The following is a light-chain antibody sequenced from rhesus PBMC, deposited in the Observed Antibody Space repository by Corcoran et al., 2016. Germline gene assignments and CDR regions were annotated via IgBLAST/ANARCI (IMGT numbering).Light chain of an antibody. J-gene: IGKJ3*01. V-gene: IGKV2-64*01. CDR1: QSLVHSNGNTY. Sequence: DVVMTQSPLSLPITPGQPASISCRSSQSLVHSNGNTYLSWYQQKPGQPPRLLIYKVSNRDSGVPDSIRGSVAGTDFTLKISRVEAEAVGVYYCGQGTHWPPFTFGPGTKLDIK. CDR2: KVS. CDR3: GQGTHWPPFT.